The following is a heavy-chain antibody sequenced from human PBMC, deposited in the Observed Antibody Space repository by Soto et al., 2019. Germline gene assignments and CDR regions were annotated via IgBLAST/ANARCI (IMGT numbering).Heavy chain of an antibody. CDR3: ARERVREGMDV. CDR2: ISSSSSYI. D-gene: IGHD1-26*01. V-gene: IGHV3-21*01. CDR1: GFTCSSYS. J-gene: IGHJ6*02. Sequence: KARGSLRLSCAASGFTCSSYSMNWVRQAPGKGLEWVSSISSSSSYIYYADSVKGRFTISRDNAKNSLYLQMNSLRAEDTAVYYCARERVREGMDVWGQGTTVTVS.